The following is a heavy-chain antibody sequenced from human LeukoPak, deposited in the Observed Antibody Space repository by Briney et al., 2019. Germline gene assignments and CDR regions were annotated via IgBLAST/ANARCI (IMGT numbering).Heavy chain of an antibody. Sequence: SETLSLTCTVYGGSFSGYYWSWIRQPPGKGLEWIGEINHSGSTNYNPSLKSRVTISVDTSKNQFSLKLSSVTAADTAVYYCARTTEGGYTYDYFYYYYMDVWGKGTTVTISS. CDR2: INHSGST. J-gene: IGHJ6*03. CDR1: GGSFSGYY. V-gene: IGHV4-34*01. CDR3: ARTTEGGYTYDYFYYYYMDV. D-gene: IGHD5-18*01.